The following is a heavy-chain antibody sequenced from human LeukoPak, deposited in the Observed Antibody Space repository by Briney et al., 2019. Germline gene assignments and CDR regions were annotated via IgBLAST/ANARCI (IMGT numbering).Heavy chain of an antibody. V-gene: IGHV3-30-3*01. Sequence: PGGSLRLSCAASGFTFSSYAMHWVRQAPGKGLEWVAVISYDGSNKYYADSVKGRFTISRDNAKNSLYLQMHSLRDEDTAVYYCASRRARAVAFDIWGQGTMVTVSS. D-gene: IGHD6-19*01. CDR2: ISYDGSNK. J-gene: IGHJ3*02. CDR3: ASRRARAVAFDI. CDR1: GFTFSSYA.